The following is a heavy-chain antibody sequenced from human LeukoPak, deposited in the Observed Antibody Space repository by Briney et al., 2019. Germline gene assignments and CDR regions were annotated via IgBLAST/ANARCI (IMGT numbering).Heavy chain of an antibody. D-gene: IGHD3-22*01. CDR1: GGSFSGYY. V-gene: IGHV4-34*01. J-gene: IGHJ4*02. Sequence: PSETLSLTCAVYGGSFSGYYRSWIRQPPGKGLEWIGEIYHSGSTNYNPSLKSRVTISVDKSKNQFSLKLSSMTAADTAVYYCARVGFGYQDFDYWGQGTLVTVSP. CDR2: IYHSGST. CDR3: ARVGFGYQDFDY.